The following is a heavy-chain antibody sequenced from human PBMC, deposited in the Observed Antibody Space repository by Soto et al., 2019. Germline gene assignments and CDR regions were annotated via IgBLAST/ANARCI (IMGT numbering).Heavy chain of an antibody. D-gene: IGHD2-15*01. CDR3: AKARIPGIEDYMDV. CDR2: ISWNSGSM. V-gene: IGHV3-9*01. CDR1: GFTLDDYG. J-gene: IGHJ6*03. Sequence: VQLVESGGALVQPGRSLRLSCAVSGFTLDDYGMHWFRQAPGKGLEWVSGISWNSGSMGYADSVKGRFTISRDNSKNSLYLQMNSLRPEDTALYHCAKARIPGIEDYMDVWGKGTTVTVSS.